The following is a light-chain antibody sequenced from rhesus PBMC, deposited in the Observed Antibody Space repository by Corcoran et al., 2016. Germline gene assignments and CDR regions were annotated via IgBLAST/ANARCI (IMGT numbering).Light chain of an antibody. CDR2: DAS. CDR1: QGISSY. Sequence: DIQLTQSPSSLSASVGDRVTITCRASQGISSYLAWYQQKPWKAPKLLIYDASNLQSGVPSRFSGSGSGTEFTLTISSTQPEYFAVYYCQQRNSYPYSFGQGTKVEIK. J-gene: IGKJ2*01. CDR3: QQRNSYPYS. V-gene: IGKV1-38*01.